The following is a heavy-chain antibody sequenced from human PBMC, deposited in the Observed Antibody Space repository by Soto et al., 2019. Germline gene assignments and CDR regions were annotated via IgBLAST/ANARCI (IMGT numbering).Heavy chain of an antibody. CDR1: GFSFSGYG. CDR3: AKVMRYCSSTSCYMWAAYSYDGVDV. Sequence: QVQLVESGGGVVQPGKSLELSCAASGFSFSGYGMHWVRQAPGKGLEWVSRISYDGSNRYYADIVKGRFAISRDNSKSTLYLRMNRRRTEDTAVYYCAKVMRYCSSTSCYMWAAYSYDGVDVWGQGTTVTVPS. CDR2: ISYDGSNR. J-gene: IGHJ6*02. V-gene: IGHV3-30*18. D-gene: IGHD2-2*02.